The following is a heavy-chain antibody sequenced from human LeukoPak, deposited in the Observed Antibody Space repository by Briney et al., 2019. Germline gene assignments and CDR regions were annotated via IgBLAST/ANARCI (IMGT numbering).Heavy chain of an antibody. J-gene: IGHJ6*03. CDR3: ARATYDFWSGYYTDYYYYYMDV. Sequence: ASVKVSCKASGYTFTSYGISWVRQAPGQGLEWMGWISAYNGNTNYAQKLQGRVTMTTDTSTSTAYMELRSLRSDDTAVYYCARATYDFWSGYYTDYYYYYMDVWGKGTTVTVSS. CDR1: GYTFTSYG. V-gene: IGHV1-18*01. CDR2: ISAYNGNT. D-gene: IGHD3-3*01.